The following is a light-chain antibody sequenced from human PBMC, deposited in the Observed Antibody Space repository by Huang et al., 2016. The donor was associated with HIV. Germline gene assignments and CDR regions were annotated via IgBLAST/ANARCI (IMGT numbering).Light chain of an antibody. CDR3: QQYNKWPRT. Sequence: DILMTQSPVTLSVPPGERATLPCRASQHLGRNLAWYQQKPGHPPRLLIYDASTRATGAPARFSGSGSKTDFNLTIDSLQSEDSALYFCQQYNKWPRTFGQGTKLEIK. V-gene: IGKV3D-15*01. J-gene: IGKJ1*01. CDR2: DAS. CDR1: QHLGRN.